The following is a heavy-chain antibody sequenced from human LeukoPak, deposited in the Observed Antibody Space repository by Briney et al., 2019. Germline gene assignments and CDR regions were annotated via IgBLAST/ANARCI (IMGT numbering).Heavy chain of an antibody. V-gene: IGHV1-8*02. CDR2: ISCHNGNT. CDR1: GYTFTSNG. J-gene: IGHJ4*02. Sequence: ASVKVSCKASGYTFTSNGITWVRQAPGQGLEWVGWISCHNGNTGYAQKFQGRVTMTRNTSISTAYMELSSLRSEDTAVYYCAREMYGSGGQPLVDWGQGTLVTVSS. CDR3: AREMYGSGGQPLVD. D-gene: IGHD3-10*01.